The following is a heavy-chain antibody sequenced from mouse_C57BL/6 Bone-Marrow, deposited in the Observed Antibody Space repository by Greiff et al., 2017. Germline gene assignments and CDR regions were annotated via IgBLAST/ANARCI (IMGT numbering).Heavy chain of an antibody. J-gene: IGHJ3*01. D-gene: IGHD4-1*01. V-gene: IGHV14-4*01. CDR3: TTDWDEAWFAY. CDR2: IDPENGDT. Sequence: EVQLQQSGAELVRPGASVKLSCTASGFNIKDDYMPWVKQRPEQGLEWIGWIDPENGDTEYASKFQGKATITADTSSNTAYLQLSSLTSEDTAVYYCTTDWDEAWFAYWGQGTLVTVSA. CDR1: GFNIKDDY.